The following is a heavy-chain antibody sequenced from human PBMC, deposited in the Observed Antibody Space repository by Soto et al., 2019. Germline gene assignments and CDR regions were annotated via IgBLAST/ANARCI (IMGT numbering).Heavy chain of an antibody. J-gene: IGHJ5*02. Sequence: ASVKVSCKASGYTFTGYYMHWVRQAPGQGLEWMGWINPNSGGTNYAQKFQGWVTMTRDTSISTAYMELSRLRSDDTAVYYCARSSTYCTNGVCPTPNWFDPWGQGTLVTVSS. CDR2: INPNSGGT. CDR1: GYTFTGYY. V-gene: IGHV1-2*04. CDR3: ARSSTYCTNGVCPTPNWFDP. D-gene: IGHD2-8*01.